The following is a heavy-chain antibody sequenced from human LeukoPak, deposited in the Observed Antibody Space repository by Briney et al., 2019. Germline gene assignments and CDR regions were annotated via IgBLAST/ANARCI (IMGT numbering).Heavy chain of an antibody. Sequence: PGGSLRLSCAASGFTFSSYWMHWVRQAPGRGLEWVANINGDGDGKRYADSVKDRFTISRDNARSLVFLQIHSLRDEDTALYYCARDSSPDSATTYYDALDMWGQGTMVTVSS. J-gene: IGHJ3*02. CDR1: GFTFSSYW. D-gene: IGHD1-1*01. CDR3: ARDSSPDSATTYYDALDM. CDR2: INGDGDGK. V-gene: IGHV3-7*01.